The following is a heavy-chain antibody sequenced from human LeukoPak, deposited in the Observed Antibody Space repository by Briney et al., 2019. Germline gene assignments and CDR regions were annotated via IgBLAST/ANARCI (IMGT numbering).Heavy chain of an antibody. D-gene: IGHD3-10*01. CDR3: ARLREITMVRGVIMYHAFDI. Sequence: PSETLSLTCVVDDESFSAYFWSFIRQPPGKGLEWIGEINHSGSTNYNPSLKSRVTISVDTSKNQFSLKLSSVTAADTAVYYCARLREITMVRGVIMYHAFDIWGQGTMVTVSS. V-gene: IGHV4-34*01. CDR1: DESFSAYF. J-gene: IGHJ3*02. CDR2: INHSGST.